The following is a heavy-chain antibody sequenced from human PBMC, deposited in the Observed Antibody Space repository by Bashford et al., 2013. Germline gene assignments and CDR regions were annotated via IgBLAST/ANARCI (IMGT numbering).Heavy chain of an antibody. CDR2: IDWDDDK. V-gene: IGHV2-70*11. D-gene: IGHD2-21*02. CDR1: GFSLSTSGMC. J-gene: IGHJ4*02. CDR3: AREVHCGVTAIPST. Sequence: SGPTLVKPTQTLTLTCTFSGFSLSTSGMCVSWIRQPPGKALEWLARIDWDDDKYYSTSLKTRLTISKDTSKNXVVLTMTNMDPVDTATYYCAREVHCGVTAIPSTWGQGTLVTVSS.